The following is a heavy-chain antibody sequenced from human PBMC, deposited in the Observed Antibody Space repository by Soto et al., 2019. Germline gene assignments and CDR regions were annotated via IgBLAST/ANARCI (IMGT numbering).Heavy chain of an antibody. J-gene: IGHJ4*02. D-gene: IGHD3-22*01. CDR1: GFTFDDYG. V-gene: IGHV3-20*04. CDR3: ARRNNYYYDSSGYYSDY. Sequence: GGSLRLSCAASGFTFDDYGMSWVRQAPGKGLEWVSGINWNGGSTGYADSVKGRFTISRDNAKNSLYLQMNSLRAEDTALYYCARRNNYYYDSSGYYSDYWGQGTLVTVSS. CDR2: INWNGGST.